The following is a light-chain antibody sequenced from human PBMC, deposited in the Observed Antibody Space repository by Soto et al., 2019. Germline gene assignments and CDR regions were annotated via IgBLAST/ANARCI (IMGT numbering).Light chain of an antibody. J-gene: IGKJ1*01. V-gene: IGKV3-20*01. Sequence: EIVLTQSPGTLYLSPGERATLSCRASQSVSNNYLAWYQQKPGQAPRLLIYGASNMATGIPDRFSGSGSGTDFTLTISRLEPEDFAVYYCQQYGSSGTFGQGTKVDI. CDR2: GAS. CDR1: QSVSNNY. CDR3: QQYGSSGT.